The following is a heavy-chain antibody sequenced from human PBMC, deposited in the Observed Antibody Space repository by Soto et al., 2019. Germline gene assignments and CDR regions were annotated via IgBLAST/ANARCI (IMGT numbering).Heavy chain of an antibody. CDR2: VSAYNGNT. J-gene: IGHJ6*02. CDR3: ARDRGEHLGYYYYYGLDV. D-gene: IGHD3-10*01. CDR1: GYTFSSHG. Sequence: ASVKVSCKASGYTFSSHGISWVRQAPGQGLEWMGWVSAYNGNTDYAQNLQGRVTMTTHTSTSTAYMELRSLRSDDTAMYYCARDRGEHLGYYYYYGLDVWGQGTTVTVSS. V-gene: IGHV1-18*04.